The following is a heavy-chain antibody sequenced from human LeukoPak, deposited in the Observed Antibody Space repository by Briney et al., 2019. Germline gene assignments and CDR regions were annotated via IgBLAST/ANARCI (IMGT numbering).Heavy chain of an antibody. D-gene: IGHD1-1*01. J-gene: IGHJ6*03. V-gene: IGHV4-61*01. CDR1: GGSISSSSYY. CDR3: AREVPPSVHGNYYYYMDV. CDR2: IYYSGST. Sequence: PSETLSLTCTVSGGSISSSSYYWSWIRQPPGKGLEWIGYIYYSGSTNYNPSLKSRVTMSVDTSKNQFSLKLSSVTAADTAVYYCAREVPPSVHGNYYYYMDVWGKGTTVTVSS.